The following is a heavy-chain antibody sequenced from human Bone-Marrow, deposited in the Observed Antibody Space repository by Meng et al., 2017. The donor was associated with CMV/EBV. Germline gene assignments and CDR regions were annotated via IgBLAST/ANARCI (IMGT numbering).Heavy chain of an antibody. J-gene: IGHJ4*02. CDR1: GGSFSGYY. V-gene: IGHV4-34*01. Sequence: GSLRLSCAVYGGSFSGYYWSWIRQPPGKGLEWIGEINHSGSTNYNPSLKSRVTISVDTSKNQFSLKLSSVTAADTAVYYCAREVVTPGGSFYFDYWGQGHLVNVSS. CDR3: AREVVTPGGSFYFDY. D-gene: IGHD4-23*01. CDR2: INHSGST.